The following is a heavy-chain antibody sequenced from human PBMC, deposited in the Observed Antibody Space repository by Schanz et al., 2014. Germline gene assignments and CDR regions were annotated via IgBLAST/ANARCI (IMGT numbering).Heavy chain of an antibody. CDR2: IIPIVDIT. D-gene: IGHD3-16*01. Sequence: QVQLVQSGAEVRKPGASVKISCQASGYTFSNYGISWVRQAPGQGLEWMGRIIPIVDITNYAQKFLGRVTITADKSTSTAYMELKSLRSADTAVYYCATIGVNDYWRFGLDLWGQGTTVTVSS. CDR3: ATIGVNDYWRFGLDL. V-gene: IGHV1-69*04. J-gene: IGHJ6*02. CDR1: GYTFSNYG.